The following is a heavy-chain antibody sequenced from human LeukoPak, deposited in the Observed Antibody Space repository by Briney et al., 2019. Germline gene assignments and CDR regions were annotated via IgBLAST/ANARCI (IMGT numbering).Heavy chain of an antibody. J-gene: IGHJ4*02. Sequence: GASVKVSWKASGYTFTSYYMHWVRQAPGQGLEWMGIINPSGGSTSYAQKFQGRVTMARDTSTSTVYMELSSLRSEDTAVYYCARDMGSMVATDSTIFDYWGQGTLVTVSS. V-gene: IGHV1-46*01. D-gene: IGHD5-12*01. CDR1: GYTFTSYY. CDR2: INPSGGST. CDR3: ARDMGSMVATDSTIFDY.